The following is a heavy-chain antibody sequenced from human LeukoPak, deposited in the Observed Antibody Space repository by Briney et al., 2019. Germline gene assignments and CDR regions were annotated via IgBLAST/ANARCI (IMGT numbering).Heavy chain of an antibody. D-gene: IGHD2-2*01. CDR1: EFTFSDYY. V-gene: IGHV3-11*01. CDR2: ISSTSSTK. J-gene: IGHJ4*02. Sequence: GGSLRLSCAASEFTFSDYYMSWIRQVPGKGLAWVSYISSTSSTKYYADSVKGRFTISRDNSKNTLYLQMNSLRAEDTAVYYCAKKAYPSSTSCYADYWGQGTLVTVSS. CDR3: AKKAYPSSTSCYADY.